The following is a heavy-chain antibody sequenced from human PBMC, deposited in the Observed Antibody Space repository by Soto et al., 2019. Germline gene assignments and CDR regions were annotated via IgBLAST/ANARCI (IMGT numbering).Heavy chain of an antibody. J-gene: IGHJ5*02. CDR1: GFIVSNYA. V-gene: IGHV3-30*04. CDR2: ISYDGSNK. CDR3: ARDAPPLAYYYDPNWFDP. D-gene: IGHD3-22*01. Sequence: PGGSLRLSGSASGFIVSNYAMHWFRRAPGKGLEWVGLISYDGSNKYYADSVKGRFTISRDNAKNSLYLQMNSLRDEDTAVYYCARDAPPLAYYYDPNWFDPWGQGTLVTVSS.